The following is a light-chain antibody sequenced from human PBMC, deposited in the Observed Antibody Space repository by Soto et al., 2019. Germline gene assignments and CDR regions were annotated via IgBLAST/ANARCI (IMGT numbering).Light chain of an antibody. J-gene: IGKJ4*01. Sequence: EIVLTQSPVTLSLSPWERVTLSCRASENIHNHMSWFLQKPGQTPRLLIYDAIIRAADVPARFSGSWSGTEFTLTITSLQSEDFAVYYCQQYDAWPLTFGGGTKVDIK. CDR2: DAI. CDR3: QQYDAWPLT. CDR1: ENIHNH. V-gene: IGKV3-15*01.